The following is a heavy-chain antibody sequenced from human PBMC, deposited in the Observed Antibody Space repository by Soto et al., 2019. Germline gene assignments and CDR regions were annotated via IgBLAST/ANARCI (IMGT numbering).Heavy chain of an antibody. CDR3: ARPQTATHYYDRSGYYFGGRSVTFDI. Sequence: SETLSLTCSVSGGSISSSNYYWGWIRQPPGKGLEWIGSIFYSGNTYYNPSLKSRVTISVDTSKNQFSLKLSSVTAADTAVYYCARPQTATHYYDRSGYYFGGRSVTFDIWGQGTMVTVSS. J-gene: IGHJ3*02. V-gene: IGHV4-39*01. CDR2: IFYSGNT. CDR1: GGSISSSNYY. D-gene: IGHD3-22*01.